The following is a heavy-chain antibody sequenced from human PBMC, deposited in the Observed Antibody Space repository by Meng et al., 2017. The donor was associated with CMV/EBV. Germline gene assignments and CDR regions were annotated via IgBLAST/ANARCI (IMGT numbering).Heavy chain of an antibody. D-gene: IGHD3-3*01. CDR1: GGSVSSGSYY. V-gene: IGHV4-61*01. CDR2: IYYSGST. Sequence: SETLSLTCTVSGGSVSSGSYYWSWIRQPPGKGLEWIGYIYYSGSTNYNPPLKSRVTISVDTSKNQFSLKLSSVTAADTAVYYCASSGGYDFWSGYSYGMDVWGQGTTVTVSS. J-gene: IGHJ6*02. CDR3: ASSGGYDFWSGYSYGMDV.